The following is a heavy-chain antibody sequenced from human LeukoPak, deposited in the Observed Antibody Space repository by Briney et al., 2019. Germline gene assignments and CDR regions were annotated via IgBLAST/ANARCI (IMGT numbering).Heavy chain of an antibody. Sequence: SETLSLTCAVYGGSFSGYYWSWIRQPPGKGLEWIGEINHSGSTNYNPSLKSRVTISVDTSKNQFSLKLSSVTAADTAVYYCARSYYHGSGSYYNRPNWFDPWGQGTLVTVSS. CDR3: ARSYYHGSGSYYNRPNWFDP. J-gene: IGHJ5*02. CDR2: INHSGST. V-gene: IGHV4-34*01. CDR1: GGSFSGYY. D-gene: IGHD3-10*01.